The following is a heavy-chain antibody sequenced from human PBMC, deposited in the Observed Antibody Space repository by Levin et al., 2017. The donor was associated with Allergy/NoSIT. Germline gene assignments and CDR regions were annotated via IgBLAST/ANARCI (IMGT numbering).Heavy chain of an antibody. CDR2: ISYDGTNI. J-gene: IGHJ4*02. V-gene: IGHV3-30*18. CDR1: GFTFSRYG. Sequence: PGGSLRLSCAASGFTFSRYGMHWIRQAPGKALEWVAIISYDGTNISYADSVKGRFTISRDNSKNMVYLQMNSLRGDDAAVYYCAKDHWLVFDYWGQGTLVTVSS. D-gene: IGHD6-19*01. CDR3: AKDHWLVFDY.